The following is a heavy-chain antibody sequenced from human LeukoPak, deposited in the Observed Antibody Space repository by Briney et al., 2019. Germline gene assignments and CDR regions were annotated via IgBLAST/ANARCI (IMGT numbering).Heavy chain of an antibody. D-gene: IGHD3-22*01. CDR2: ISYDGSNK. CDR3: ARDFDYDSSGYPCY. V-gene: IGHV3-30-3*01. Sequence: GGSLRLSCAASGFTFSSYAMHWVRQAPGKGLEWVAVISYDGSNKYYADSVKGRFTISRDNSKNTLYLQMNSLRAEDTAVYYCARDFDYDSSGYPCYWGQGTLVTVSS. J-gene: IGHJ4*02. CDR1: GFTFSSYA.